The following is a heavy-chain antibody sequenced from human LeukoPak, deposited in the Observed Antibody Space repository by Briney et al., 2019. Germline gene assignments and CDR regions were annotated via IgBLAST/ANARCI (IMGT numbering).Heavy chain of an antibody. CDR2: IKEDGEEK. Sequence: AGSLRVSCAVSGFTFSNYYMSWVRQAPGKGLEWVANIKEDGEEKYYADSVKGRFTISRDNANNSLYLQMDSLRAEDTAVYYCARDKDRGWLQMTDAGFDSWGQGTLVTVSS. D-gene: IGHD5-24*01. CDR1: GFTFSNYY. V-gene: IGHV3-7*01. CDR3: ARDKDRGWLQMTDAGFDS. J-gene: IGHJ5*01.